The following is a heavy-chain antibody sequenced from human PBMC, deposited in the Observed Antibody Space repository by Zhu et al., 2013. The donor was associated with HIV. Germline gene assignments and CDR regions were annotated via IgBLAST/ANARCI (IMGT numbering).Heavy chain of an antibody. J-gene: IGHJ4*02. CDR3: SLGYSYGYDFDY. V-gene: IGHV1-18*01. CDR2: ISSYKVER. D-gene: IGHD5-18*01. CDR1: GYPSSTYG. Sequence: QVQLVQSGAEVKKPGASVTVSCKASGYPSSTYGIIWVRQAPGQGLEWMGYISSYKVERNYAQKFQGRVTMTTDRSTSTAYMELRSLRVDDTAVYYCSLGYSYGYDFDYWGQGTLVTVSS.